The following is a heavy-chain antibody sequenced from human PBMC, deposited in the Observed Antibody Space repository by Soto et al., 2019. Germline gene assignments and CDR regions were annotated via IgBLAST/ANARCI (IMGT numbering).Heavy chain of an antibody. V-gene: IGHV3-33*01. D-gene: IGHD3-10*01. J-gene: IGHJ3*02. CDR2: IWYDGSNK. CDR1: GFTFSSYG. CDR3: ARDYYGSGSPPGNI. Sequence: QVRLVESGGGVVQPGRSLRLSCAASGFTFSSYGMHWVRQAPGKGLEWVAVIWYDGSNKYYADSVKGRFTISRDNSKNTLYLQMNSLRAEDTAVYYCARDYYGSGSPPGNIWGQGTMVTVSS.